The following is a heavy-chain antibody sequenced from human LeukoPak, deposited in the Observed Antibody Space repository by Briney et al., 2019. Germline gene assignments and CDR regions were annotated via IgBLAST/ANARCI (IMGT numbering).Heavy chain of an antibody. CDR1: VYTFTSYV. J-gene: IGHJ4*02. Sequence: ASVKVSCKASVYTFTSYVICWVRQAPGQGLEWMGWINAYNGNTNYAQNLQGRVTMTTDTSSSTTYMELRSLRSDDTAVYYCARDRVSYSDSSGYYRWGQGTLVTVSS. D-gene: IGHD3-22*01. V-gene: IGHV1-18*01. CDR3: ARDRVSYSDSSGYYR. CDR2: INAYNGNT.